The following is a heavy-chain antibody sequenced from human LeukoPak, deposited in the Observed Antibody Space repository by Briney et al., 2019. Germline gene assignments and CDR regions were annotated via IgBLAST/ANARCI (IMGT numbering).Heavy chain of an antibody. D-gene: IGHD5/OR15-5a*01. V-gene: IGHV1-2*02. CDR2: INPNSGGT. Sequence: ASVKVSCKASGYTFTGYYMHWVRQAPGQGLEWMGWINPNSGGTNYAQKFQGRVTMTRDTSISTAYMELSSLRSEDTAVYYCARGCGVYEDYFDYWGQGTLVTVSS. CDR1: GYTFTGYY. J-gene: IGHJ4*02. CDR3: ARGCGVYEDYFDY.